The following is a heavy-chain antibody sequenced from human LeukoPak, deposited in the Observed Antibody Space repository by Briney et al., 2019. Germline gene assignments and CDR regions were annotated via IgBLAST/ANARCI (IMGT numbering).Heavy chain of an antibody. J-gene: IGHJ6*02. Sequence: GASVKVSCKASGGTFSSYAISWVRQAPGQGLEWMGGIIPIFGTANYAQKFQGRVTITADESTSTAYMELSSLRSEDTAMYYCARDLGLSSGYAYYYYGMDVWGQGTTVIVSS. CDR3: ARDLGLSSGYAYYYYGMDV. CDR1: GGTFSSYA. CDR2: IIPIFGTA. V-gene: IGHV1-69*01. D-gene: IGHD3-22*01.